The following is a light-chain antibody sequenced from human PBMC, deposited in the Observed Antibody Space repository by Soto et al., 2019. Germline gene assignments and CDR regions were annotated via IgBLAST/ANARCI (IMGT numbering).Light chain of an antibody. Sequence: QSALTQPASVSGSPGQSITISCTGTSSDVGSYNLVSWYQQHPGKAPKLMIYEVSNRPSGVSHRFSGSKSGNTASLTISGLQAEDEADYYCSSCRSSSTPNQVFGTGTKVTVL. J-gene: IGLJ1*01. CDR1: SSDVGSYNL. V-gene: IGLV2-14*02. CDR2: EVS. CDR3: SSCRSSSTPNQV.